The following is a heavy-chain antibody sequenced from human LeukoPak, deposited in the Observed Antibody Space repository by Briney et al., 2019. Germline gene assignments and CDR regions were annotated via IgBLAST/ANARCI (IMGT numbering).Heavy chain of an antibody. Sequence: GASVKVSCKASGYTFTSYAMHWVRQAPGQRLEWMGWINAGYGNTKYSQKFQGRVTITRDTSASTAYMELSSLRSEDTAVYYCARGARKYDFWSGYYTPFDYWGQGTLVTVSS. V-gene: IGHV1-3*01. CDR2: INAGYGNT. J-gene: IGHJ4*02. D-gene: IGHD3-3*01. CDR1: GYTFTSYA. CDR3: ARGARKYDFWSGYYTPFDY.